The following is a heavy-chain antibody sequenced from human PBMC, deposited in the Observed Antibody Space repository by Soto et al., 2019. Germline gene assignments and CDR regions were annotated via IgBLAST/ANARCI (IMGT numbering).Heavy chain of an antibody. CDR1: GFTFDDCA. CDR2: ISWNSGST. CDR3: AREVRCSSSSCLCAFDY. J-gene: IGHJ4*02. Sequence: GGSLRLSCAASGFTFDDCAMHWVRQAPGKGLEWVSGISWNSGSTYYADSVKGRFTISRDNSKNTLYLQMNSLRAEDTAVYYCAREVRCSSSSCLCAFDYWGQGTLVTVSS. V-gene: IGHV3-20*04. D-gene: IGHD2-2*01.